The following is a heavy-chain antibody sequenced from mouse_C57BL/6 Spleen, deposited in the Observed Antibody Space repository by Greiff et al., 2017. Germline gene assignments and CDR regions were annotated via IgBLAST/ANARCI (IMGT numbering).Heavy chain of an antibody. Sequence: QVQLQQSGAELVKPGASVKISCKASGYAFSSYWMNWVKQRPGKGLEWIGQIYPGDGDTNYNGKFKGKATLTADKSSSTAYMQLSSLTSEDSAVYFCAREGYSNYDYYAMDYWGQGTSVTVSS. D-gene: IGHD2-5*01. J-gene: IGHJ4*01. CDR1: GYAFSSYW. CDR3: AREGYSNYDYYAMDY. V-gene: IGHV1-80*01. CDR2: IYPGDGDT.